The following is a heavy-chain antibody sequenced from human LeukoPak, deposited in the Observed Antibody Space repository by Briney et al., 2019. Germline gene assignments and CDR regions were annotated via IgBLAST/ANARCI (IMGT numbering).Heavy chain of an antibody. D-gene: IGHD3-10*01. CDR3: ARDWSLMAYYYYMDV. Sequence: ASVKVSCKASGYTFTSYYMHWVRQAPGQGLEWMGIINPSGGSTNYAQKFQGRVTITADKSTSTAYMELSSLRSEDTAVYYCARDWSLMAYYYYMDVWGKGTTVTVSS. CDR2: INPSGGST. V-gene: IGHV1-46*01. CDR1: GYTFTSYY. J-gene: IGHJ6*03.